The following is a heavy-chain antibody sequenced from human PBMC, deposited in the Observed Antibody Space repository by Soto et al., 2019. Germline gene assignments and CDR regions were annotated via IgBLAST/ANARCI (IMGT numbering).Heavy chain of an antibody. J-gene: IGHJ6*03. CDR2: INPNSGGT. CDR3: ARSIEGIDCSGGSCYFMDV. CDR1: GYTFTGYY. Sequence: ASVKVSCKASGYTFTGYYMHWVRQAPGQGLEWMGWINPNSGGTNYAQKFQGWVTMTRDTSISTAYMELSSLRSDDTAVYYCARSIEGIDCSGGSCYFMDVWGKGTTVTVSS. V-gene: IGHV1-2*04. D-gene: IGHD2-15*01.